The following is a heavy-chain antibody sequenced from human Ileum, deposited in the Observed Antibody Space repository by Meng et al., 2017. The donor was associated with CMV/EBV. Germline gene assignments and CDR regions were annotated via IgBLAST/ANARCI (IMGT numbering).Heavy chain of an antibody. CDR1: GSISSSSDY. V-gene: IGHV4-39*01. J-gene: IGHJ5*01. Sequence: GSISSSSDYWGWCRDPRGKVVWWIEIIDYGGSTYYTPSVKSRFTISVETSQNQLYLKMSTVSAADTAVYYCARQGCSAYNWFDSWGQGTLVTVSS. D-gene: IGHD3-10*02. CDR3: ARQGCSAYNWFDS. CDR2: IDYGGST.